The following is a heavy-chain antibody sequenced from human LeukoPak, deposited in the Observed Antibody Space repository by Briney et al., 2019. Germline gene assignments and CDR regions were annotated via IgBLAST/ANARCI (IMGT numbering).Heavy chain of an antibody. J-gene: IGHJ6*03. D-gene: IGHD6-13*01. CDR2: IYYSGST. V-gene: IGHV4-59*01. CDR1: GGSISSYY. Sequence: SETLSLTCTVSGGSISSYYWSWIRQPPGKGLEWMGYIYYSGSTNYNPSLKSRVTISVDTSKNQFSLKLSSVTAADTAVYYCARVRAAAGDYYYYYMDVWGKGTTVTVSS. CDR3: ARVRAAAGDYYYYYMDV.